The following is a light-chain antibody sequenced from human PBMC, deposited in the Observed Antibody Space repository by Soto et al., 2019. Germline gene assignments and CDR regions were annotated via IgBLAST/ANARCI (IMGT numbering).Light chain of an antibody. Sequence: EIVMTQSPATLSVSTGERAALSCKASQSVHNFLAWYQQKPGQAPRLLIYGASTRAAGVPPRFSGGGSGTDFTLTISRLEPEDIAVFYCQQYAESPITFGQGTRLEI. J-gene: IGKJ5*01. CDR1: QSVHNF. CDR2: GAS. CDR3: QQYAESPIT. V-gene: IGKV3D-15*01.